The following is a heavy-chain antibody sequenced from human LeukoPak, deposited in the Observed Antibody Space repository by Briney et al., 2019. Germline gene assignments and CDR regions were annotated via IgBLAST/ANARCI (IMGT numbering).Heavy chain of an antibody. CDR2: MSGSGGRT. V-gene: IGHV3-23*01. Sequence: GGSLRLSCAASGFTFSSYDMSWVRQAPGKGLEWVSSMSGSGGRTYYADSVKGRFTISIDNSKNTMYLQMNSLRAEDTAIYYCAKDRPSYYGGGRCWGSFDCWGQGTRITVSS. CDR1: GFTFSSYD. J-gene: IGHJ4*02. CDR3: AKDRPSYYGGGRCWGSFDC. D-gene: IGHD2-15*01.